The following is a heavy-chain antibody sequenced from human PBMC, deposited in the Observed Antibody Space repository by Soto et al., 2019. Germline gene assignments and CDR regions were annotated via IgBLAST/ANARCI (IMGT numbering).Heavy chain of an antibody. CDR1: GFTFSSYG. J-gene: IGHJ5*02. D-gene: IGHD4-17*01. V-gene: IGHV3-30*18. CDR2: ISYDGRNK. CDR3: AKMVQYGDPS. Sequence: QVQLVESGGGVVQPGRSLRLSCAASGFTFSSYGMHWVRQAPGKGLEWVAVISYDGRNKYYADSVKGRFTISRDNSKNTLYLQMNSLRAEDTAVYYCAKMVQYGDPSWGQGTLVTVSS.